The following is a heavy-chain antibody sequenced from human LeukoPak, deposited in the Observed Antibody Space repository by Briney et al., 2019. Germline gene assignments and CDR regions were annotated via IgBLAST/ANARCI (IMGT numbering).Heavy chain of an antibody. CDR2: ISSSSSTI. CDR3: ARAIGYCSSTSCPRGTDYFDY. D-gene: IGHD2-2*01. CDR1: GFTFSSYS. V-gene: IGHV3-48*04. J-gene: IGHJ4*02. Sequence: GRSLRLSCAASGFTFSSYSMNWVRQAPGKGLEWVSYISSSSSTIYYADSVKGRFIISRDNAKNSLYLQMNSLRAEDTAVYYCARAIGYCSSTSCPRGTDYFDYWGQGTLVTVSS.